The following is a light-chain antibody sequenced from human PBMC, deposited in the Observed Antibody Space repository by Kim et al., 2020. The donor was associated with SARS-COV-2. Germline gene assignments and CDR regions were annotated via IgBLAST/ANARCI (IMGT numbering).Light chain of an antibody. Sequence: ASVGDRVTINCRASQGISSYLAWFQQKSGKAPNLLIYAASTLQSGVPSRFSGSGSGTEFTLTVSSLQPEDFATYYCQQLKSYPITFGQGTRLEIK. CDR1: QGISSY. J-gene: IGKJ5*01. CDR3: QQLKSYPIT. CDR2: AAS. V-gene: IGKV1-9*01.